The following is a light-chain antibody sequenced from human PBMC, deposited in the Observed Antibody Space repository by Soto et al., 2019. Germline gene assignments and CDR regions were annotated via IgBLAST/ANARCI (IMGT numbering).Light chain of an antibody. CDR3: QQYFDYPWT. CDR2: AAA. J-gene: IGKJ1*01. CDR1: RGIKNY. Sequence: DIQLTQSPSALSASVGDRVTITCRASRGIKNYLAWFQQKPGKGPKSLIYAAATLQGGVPAKVSGSGSGTDFTLTITSLQPEDFAPYYCQQYFDYPWTFGQGTKVESK. V-gene: IGKV1-16*02.